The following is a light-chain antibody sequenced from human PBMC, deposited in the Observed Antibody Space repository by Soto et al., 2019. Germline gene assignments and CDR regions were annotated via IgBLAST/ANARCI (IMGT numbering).Light chain of an antibody. CDR2: EAS. V-gene: IGKV3-11*01. CDR3: QQRSNWPST. Sequence: DIVLTQSPATLSLSPGERATLSCRASQSVSSSLAWYQQKPGQAPRLLIYEASNRATGIPARFSGSGSGTDFTLTISSLEPEDFAVYYCQQRSNWPSTFGQGTKLEIK. CDR1: QSVSSS. J-gene: IGKJ2*01.